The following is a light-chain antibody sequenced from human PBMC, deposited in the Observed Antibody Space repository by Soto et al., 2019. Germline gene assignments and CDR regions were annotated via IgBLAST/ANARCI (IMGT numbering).Light chain of an antibody. CDR1: QSIDNF. J-gene: IGKJ2*01. CDR3: QQTYSILPYT. Sequence: DIQMTQSPSSLSASIGDRVTITCRASQSIDNFLNWYQQKPGKAPNLLIFAASSLHIGVPSRFSASGSGTDFTLTISGLQPEDFATYYCQQTYSILPYTFCQGTKVEIK. V-gene: IGKV1-39*01. CDR2: AAS.